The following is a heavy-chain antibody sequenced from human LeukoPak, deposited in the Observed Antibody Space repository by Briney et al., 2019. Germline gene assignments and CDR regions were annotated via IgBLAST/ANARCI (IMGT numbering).Heavy chain of an antibody. CDR1: GGSISSYY. V-gene: IGHV4-59*08. CDR3: AGIYGDRGAFDI. D-gene: IGHD4-17*01. CDR2: IYYSGST. J-gene: IGHJ3*02. Sequence: TSETLSLTCTVSGGSISSYYWSWIRQPPGKGLEWIGYIYYSGSTNYNPSLKSRVTISVDTSKNQFSLKLGSVTAADTAVYYCAGIYGDRGAFDIWGQGTMVTVSS.